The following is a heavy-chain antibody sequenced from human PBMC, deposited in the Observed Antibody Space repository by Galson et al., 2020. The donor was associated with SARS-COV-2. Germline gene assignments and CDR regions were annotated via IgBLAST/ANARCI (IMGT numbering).Heavy chain of an antibody. Sequence: GGSLRLSCVASGLIFSSYTMHWVRQAPGKGLEWVAVVWYDGSNKYYADSVKGRFAISRDNSENTLYLQMNSLRAEDTAVYYCAKSGGSSRYYFHYMDLWGKGTTVTVSS. CDR3: AKSGGSSRYYFHYMDL. CDR1: GLIFSSYT. V-gene: IGHV3-33*06. D-gene: IGHD6-6*01. CDR2: VWYDGSNK. J-gene: IGHJ6*03.